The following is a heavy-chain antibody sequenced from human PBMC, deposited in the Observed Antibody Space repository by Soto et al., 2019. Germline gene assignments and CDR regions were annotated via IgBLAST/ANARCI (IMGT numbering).Heavy chain of an antibody. D-gene: IGHD3-22*01. J-gene: IGHJ5*02. CDR2: ISAYNGNT. CDR3: ARDRVYYYDSSGLEDWFDP. V-gene: IGHV1-18*04. CDR1: GYTFTSYG. Sequence: ASLKVSCKASGYTFTSYGISWVRQAPGQGLEWMGWISAYNGNTNYAQKLQGRVTMTTDTSTSTAYMELRSLRSDDTAVYYCARDRVYYYDSSGLEDWFDPWGQGTLVTVSS.